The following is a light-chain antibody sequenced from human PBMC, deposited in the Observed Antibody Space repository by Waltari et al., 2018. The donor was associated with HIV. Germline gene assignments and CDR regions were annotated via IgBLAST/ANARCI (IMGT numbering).Light chain of an antibody. J-gene: IGLJ3*02. CDR3: CSYTGSTTWV. CDR1: SSDVGSYNV. Sequence: QSALTQPASVSGSPGQSITISCTGTSSDVGSYNVVSWYQQHPGKAPKLMIYEDNKRPSGVSNCFSGSKSGNTASLTISGLQAEDEADYYCCSYTGSTTWVFGGGTKLTVL. CDR2: EDN. V-gene: IGLV2-23*01.